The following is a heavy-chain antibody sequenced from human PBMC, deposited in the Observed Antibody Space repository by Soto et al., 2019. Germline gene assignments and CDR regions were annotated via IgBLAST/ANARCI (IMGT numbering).Heavy chain of an antibody. CDR3: TRGLFSGSSYSGSWYYFDS. D-gene: IGHD1-26*01. V-gene: IGHV4-34*01. J-gene: IGHJ4*02. CDR1: GGSFSGYI. CDR2: INHSGSS. Sequence: PSETLSLTCAVSGGSFSGYIWTWTRQTPGKGLQWIGQINHSGSSIYNPSLKNRVTISTMSNNKFSLELSSVTAADTAVYYCTRGLFSGSSYSGSWYYFDSWGQGTMVTVSS.